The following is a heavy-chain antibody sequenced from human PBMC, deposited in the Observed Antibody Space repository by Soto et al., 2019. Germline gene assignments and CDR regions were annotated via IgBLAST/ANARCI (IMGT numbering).Heavy chain of an antibody. V-gene: IGHV4-4*02. J-gene: IGHJ4*02. CDR2: IYHGGST. CDR3: VRDAYRWKVFEY. Sequence: SETLSLTYVVSGGSISRNNWWVWVRQPLGTGLEWIGEIYHGGSTNYNPSLKSRAIISVDKSRNQFSLSLTSVTAADTAVYYFVRDAYRWKVFEYWSQLTPVTVS. D-gene: IGHD1-1*01. CDR1: GGSISRNNW.